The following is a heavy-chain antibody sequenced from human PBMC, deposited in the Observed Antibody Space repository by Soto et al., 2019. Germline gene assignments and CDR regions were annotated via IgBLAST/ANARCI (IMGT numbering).Heavy chain of an antibody. CDR1: GGSLSSCNW. CDR3: SGGGRPGQIDWFDP. V-gene: IGHV4-4*02. D-gene: IGHD2-21*01. CDR2: IYRYGST. Sequence: QVQLQESGPRLVKPSGTLSLTCAVYGGSLSSCNWWSWVRQPPGKGLGWIGEIYRYGSTSYNPSLKSRFTIAVDKSKNQISLKMTSLTAADTAVFFCSGGGRPGQIDWFDPWGQGILVTVSS. J-gene: IGHJ5*02.